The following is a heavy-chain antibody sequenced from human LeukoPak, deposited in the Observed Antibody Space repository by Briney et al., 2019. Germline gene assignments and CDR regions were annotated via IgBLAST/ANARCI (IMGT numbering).Heavy chain of an antibody. CDR2: IYHTGST. Sequence: SETLSLTCTVSGGSISSYYWSWIRQPPGKGLEWIGYIYHTGSTSYNPSLKGRVTISVDTSKNQFSLKLSSVTAADTAVYYCARALNRNDYGDYGYWGQGTLVTVSS. V-gene: IGHV4-59*01. CDR3: ARALNRNDYGDYGY. D-gene: IGHD4-17*01. J-gene: IGHJ4*02. CDR1: GGSISSYY.